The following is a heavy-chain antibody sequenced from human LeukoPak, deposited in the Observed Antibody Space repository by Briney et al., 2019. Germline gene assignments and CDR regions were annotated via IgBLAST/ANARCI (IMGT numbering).Heavy chain of an antibody. CDR3: ARKGGELWFGELFPFDP. J-gene: IGHJ5*02. CDR2: INHSGST. V-gene: IGHV4-34*01. Sequence: SETLSLTCAVYGGSFSGYYWSWIRQPPGKGLEWIGEINHSGSTNYNPSLKSRVSISVDTSKNQFSLKLSSVTAADTAVYYCARKGGELWFGELFPFDPWGQGTLVTVSS. CDR1: GGSFSGYY. D-gene: IGHD3-10*01.